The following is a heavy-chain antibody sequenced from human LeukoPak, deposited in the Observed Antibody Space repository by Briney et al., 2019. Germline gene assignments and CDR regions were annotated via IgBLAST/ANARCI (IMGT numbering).Heavy chain of an antibody. CDR3: ARGLVTKFVT. Sequence: GASVKVSCKASGGTFSSYAISWVRQVPGQGLEWMGRIIPILGIANYAQKFQGRVTITADKSTSTAYMELSSLRSEDTAVYYCARGLVTKFVTWGQGTMVTVSS. J-gene: IGHJ3*02. CDR1: GGTFSSYA. CDR2: IIPILGIA. V-gene: IGHV1-69*04. D-gene: IGHD3-9*01.